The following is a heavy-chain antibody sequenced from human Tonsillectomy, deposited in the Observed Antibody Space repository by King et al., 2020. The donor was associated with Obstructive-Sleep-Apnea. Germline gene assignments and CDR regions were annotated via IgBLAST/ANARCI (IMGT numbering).Heavy chain of an antibody. CDR2: INHSGNT. Sequence: QVQLQQWGAGLLKPSETLSLTCAVYGGSFSDYYWSWIRQPPGKGLEWIGEINHSGNTNSNPSLKSRVTISVDTSNNQFSLKLSSLTAADTAVYYCARGSGAAAVNWFDPWGQGTLVTVSS. J-gene: IGHJ5*02. CDR1: GGSFSDYY. V-gene: IGHV4-34*01. CDR3: ARGSGAAAVNWFDP. D-gene: IGHD6-13*01.